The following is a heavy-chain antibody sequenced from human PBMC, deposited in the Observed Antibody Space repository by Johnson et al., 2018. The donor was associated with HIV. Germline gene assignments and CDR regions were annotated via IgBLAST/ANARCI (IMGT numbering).Heavy chain of an antibody. CDR2: ISFDGGIK. V-gene: IGHV3-30-3*01. CDR3: ARSTGAFDI. J-gene: IGHJ3*02. D-gene: IGHD4-17*01. CDR1: GFTFNDYV. Sequence: QVQLVESGGGVVKPGRSLRLSCAASGFTFNDYVLHWVRQAPGKGLEWVASISFDGGIKTYADSVKGRFTISRDNSTNTLYLQLNSLRLDDTAVYFCARSTGAFDIWGQGTMVSVSS.